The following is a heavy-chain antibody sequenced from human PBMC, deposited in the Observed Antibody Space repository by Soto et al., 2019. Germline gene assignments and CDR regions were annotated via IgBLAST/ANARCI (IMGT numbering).Heavy chain of an antibody. J-gene: IGHJ3*02. V-gene: IGHV3-66*01. CDR3: ARDHTGGNAFDI. CDR2: IYSGGNT. CDR1: GFTVSSNY. D-gene: IGHD4-17*01. Sequence: GGSLRLSCAGSGFTVSSNYMSRVRQAPGKGLEWVSSIYSGGNTYYADSVKGRFTISRDISKNTLYLQMSSLRAEDTAVYYCARDHTGGNAFDIWGQGTMVTVSS.